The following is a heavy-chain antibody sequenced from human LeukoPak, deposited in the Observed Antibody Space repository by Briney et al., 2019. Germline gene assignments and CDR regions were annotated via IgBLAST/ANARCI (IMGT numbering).Heavy chain of an antibody. D-gene: IGHD3-22*01. Sequence: GASVKVSCKASGYTFTSYYMHWVRQAPGQGLEWMGIINPSGGSTSYAQKFQGRVTMTRNTSISTAYMELSSLRSEDTAVYYCARGGYDSSGYLYYFDYWGQGTLVTVSS. CDR3: ARGGYDSSGYLYYFDY. CDR2: INPSGGST. V-gene: IGHV1-46*01. CDR1: GYTFTSYY. J-gene: IGHJ4*02.